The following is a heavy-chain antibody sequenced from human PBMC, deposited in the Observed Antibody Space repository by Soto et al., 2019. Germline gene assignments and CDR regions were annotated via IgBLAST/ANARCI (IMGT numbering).Heavy chain of an antibody. CDR3: ATYPPGYCSGGSCYKLGYFDY. Sequence: QVQLVQSGAEVKKPGASVKVSCKVSGYTLTELSMHWVRQAPGKGLEWMGSFDPEDGETIYAQKFQGRVTMTEDTSTDTAYMELSSLRSEDTAVYYCATYPPGYCSGGSCYKLGYFDYWGQGTLVTVSS. CDR1: GYTLTELS. CDR2: FDPEDGET. D-gene: IGHD2-15*01. J-gene: IGHJ4*02. V-gene: IGHV1-24*01.